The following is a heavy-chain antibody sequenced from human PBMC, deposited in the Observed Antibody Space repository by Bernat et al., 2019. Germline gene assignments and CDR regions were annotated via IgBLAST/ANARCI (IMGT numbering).Heavy chain of an antibody. CDR2: INHSGST. Sequence: QVQLQQWGAGLLKPSETLSLTCAVYGGSFSGYYWSWIRQPPGKGLEWIGEINHSGSTNYNPSLRSRVTISGDTSKHPFSLKLSSVTAADTAVYYCARVYYYGAGGYYNSERREDNWFDPWGEGTLVTVSS. J-gene: IGHJ5*02. CDR1: GGSFSGYY. D-gene: IGHD3-10*01. CDR3: ARVYYYGAGGYYNSERREDNWFDP. V-gene: IGHV4-34*01.